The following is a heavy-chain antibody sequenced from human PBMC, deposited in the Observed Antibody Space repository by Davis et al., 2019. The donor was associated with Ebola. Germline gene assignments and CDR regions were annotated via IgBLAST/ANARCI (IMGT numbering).Heavy chain of an antibody. CDR3: ARAGYSSGYDY. D-gene: IGHD6-19*01. V-gene: IGHV3-7*03. CDR1: GFTFRSYW. CDR2: IRLDGNDR. Sequence: GESLKISCAASGFTFRSYWMAWVRQAPGKGLEWLANIRLDGNDRYYVDSVKGRFTISRDNAKDSLYLQMNSLRAEDTAVYYCARAGYSSGYDYWGQGTLVTVSS. J-gene: IGHJ4*02.